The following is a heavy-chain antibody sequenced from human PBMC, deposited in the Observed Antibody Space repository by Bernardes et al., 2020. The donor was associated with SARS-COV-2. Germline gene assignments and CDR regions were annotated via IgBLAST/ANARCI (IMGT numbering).Heavy chain of an antibody. CDR3: ASLLGMAPYHDAFDI. CDR1: GFTFSDYY. CDR2: ISSSGSTI. D-gene: IGHD2-8*01. Sequence: GGSLRLSCAASGFTFSDYYMSWIRQAPGKGLEWVSYISSSGSTIYYADSVKGRFTISRDNAKNSLYLQMNSLRAEDTAVYYCASLLGMAPYHDAFDIWGQGTMVTVSS. J-gene: IGHJ3*02. V-gene: IGHV3-11*01.